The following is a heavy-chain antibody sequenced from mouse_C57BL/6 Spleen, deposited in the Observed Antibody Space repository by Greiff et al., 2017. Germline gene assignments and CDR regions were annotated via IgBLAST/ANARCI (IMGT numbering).Heavy chain of an antibody. J-gene: IGHJ1*03. CDR1: GFTFSSYA. D-gene: IGHD1-1*01. Sequence: EVKLMESGEGLVKPGGSLKLSCAASGFTFSSYAMSWVRQTPEKRLEWVAYISSGGDYIYYADTVKGRFTISRDNARNTLYLQMGSLKSENTAMYYCTREYYGSSYWYFDVWGTGTTVTVAS. CDR2: ISSGGDYI. CDR3: TREYYGSSYWYFDV. V-gene: IGHV5-9-1*02.